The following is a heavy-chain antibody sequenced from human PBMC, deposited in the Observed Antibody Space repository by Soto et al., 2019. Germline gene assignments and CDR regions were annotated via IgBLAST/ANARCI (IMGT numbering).Heavy chain of an antibody. J-gene: IGHJ4*02. D-gene: IGHD5-18*01. V-gene: IGHV3-23*01. CDR3: AKLYSYGYFSY. CDR2: ISGSGGST. Sequence: QSGGSLRLSCAASGFTFSSYAMSWVRQAPGKGLEWVSAISGSGGSTYYADSVKGRFTISRDNSKKTLYLQMNSLRAEDTAVYYCAKLYSYGYFSYWGEGTRVTVSP. CDR1: GFTFSSYA.